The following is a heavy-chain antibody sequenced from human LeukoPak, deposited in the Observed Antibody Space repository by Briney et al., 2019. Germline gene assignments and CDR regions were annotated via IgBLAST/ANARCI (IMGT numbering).Heavy chain of an antibody. CDR1: GFTFSSYS. V-gene: IGHV3-48*04. CDR3: ARSKQWLPRPGAFDI. D-gene: IGHD6-19*01. Sequence: GGSLRLSSAASGFTFSSYSMNWVRQAPGKGLEWVSYISSSSSTIYYADSVKGRFTISRDNAKNSLYLQMNSLRAEDTAVYYCARSKQWLPRPGAFDIWGQGTMVTVSS. CDR2: ISSSSSTI. J-gene: IGHJ3*02.